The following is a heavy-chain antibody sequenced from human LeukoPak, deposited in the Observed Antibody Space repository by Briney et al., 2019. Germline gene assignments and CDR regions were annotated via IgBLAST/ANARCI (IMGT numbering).Heavy chain of an antibody. CDR3: ATSAYASGTYFAAFDV. CDR2: IYPGDSDT. V-gene: IGHV5-51*01. Sequence: GESLKISCETSGYNFGSYWIAWVRQMPGKGLEWMGIIYPGDSDTRYSPVFQGQVTISADKSITTTYLQWSRLETSDTAMYYCATSAYASGTYFAAFDVWGQGTMVSVSS. CDR1: GYNFGSYW. J-gene: IGHJ3*01. D-gene: IGHD3-10*01.